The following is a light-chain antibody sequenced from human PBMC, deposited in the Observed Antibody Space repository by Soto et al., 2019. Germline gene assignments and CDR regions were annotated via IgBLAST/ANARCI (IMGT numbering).Light chain of an antibody. CDR3: QQYDNLRLT. V-gene: IGKV1-33*01. J-gene: IGKJ4*01. CDR1: QDISNY. Sequence: DIQMTQSPSSLSASVGDRVTITCQASQDISNYLNWYQQKPGKAPKLLIYDASNLETGVPSRFSGSGSGTDFTFTISSLQPEDIATYRCQQYDNLRLTFGGGTKVEIK. CDR2: DAS.